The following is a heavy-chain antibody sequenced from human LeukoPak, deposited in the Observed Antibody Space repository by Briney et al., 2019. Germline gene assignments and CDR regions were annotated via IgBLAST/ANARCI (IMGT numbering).Heavy chain of an antibody. Sequence: SETLSLTYTVSGGSISSYYWSWIRQPPGKGLEWIGYIYYSGSTNYNPSLKSRVTISVDTSKNQFSLKLSSVTAADTAVYYCARDAYAVLGYCSGGSCYRGYFDLWGRGTLVTVSS. CDR2: IYYSGST. J-gene: IGHJ2*01. V-gene: IGHV4-59*01. CDR1: GGSISSYY. CDR3: ARDAYAVLGYCSGGSCYRGYFDL. D-gene: IGHD2-15*01.